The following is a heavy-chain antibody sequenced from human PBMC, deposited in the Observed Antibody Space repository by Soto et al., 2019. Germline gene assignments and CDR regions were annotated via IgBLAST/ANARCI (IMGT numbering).Heavy chain of an antibody. D-gene: IGHD3-16*01. J-gene: IGHJ6*02. V-gene: IGHV1-18*01. CDR1: GYIFVNYG. CDR2: ISPYTGNT. Sequence: QVQLVQSGDEVKKPGASVKVSCKASGYIFVNYGIAWVRQAPGQGLEWMGWISPYTGNTHSTTKVQGRLTMTTETSASTGYMGLCSLTSDDTAVYYCVMVDNYVTPTPQDVWGQGTTVTVSS. CDR3: VMVDNYVTPTPQDV.